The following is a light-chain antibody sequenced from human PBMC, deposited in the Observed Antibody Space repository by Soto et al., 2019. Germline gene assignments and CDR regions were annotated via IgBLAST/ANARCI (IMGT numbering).Light chain of an antibody. CDR3: SSYAGSTNVI. CDR2: EVS. CDR1: SSDVGGHNH. J-gene: IGLJ2*01. V-gene: IGLV2-8*01. Sequence: QSALTQPPSASGSPGQSVTISCTGSSSDVGGHNHVSWYQQHPGKAPKLMIYEVSKRPSGVPDRFSGSKSVNTASLTVSGLHAEEEADYYRSSYAGSTNVIFGGGTKLTVL.